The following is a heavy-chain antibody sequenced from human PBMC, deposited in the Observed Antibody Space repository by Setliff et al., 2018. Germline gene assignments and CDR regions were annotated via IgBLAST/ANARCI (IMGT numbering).Heavy chain of an antibody. CDR2: ISHSGYT. CDR1: GYSIGSGYY. D-gene: IGHD3-22*01. Sequence: TLSLTCGVTGYSIGSGYYWGWIRLSPGKGLEWIGDISHSGYTYYNPSLSSRVVISVDTSKNLVSLKLSSVTAADTAIYYCARRYYDSTGYYYYAFDIWGRGTMVTVSS. CDR3: ARRYYDSTGYYYYAFDI. J-gene: IGHJ3*02. V-gene: IGHV4-38-2*01.